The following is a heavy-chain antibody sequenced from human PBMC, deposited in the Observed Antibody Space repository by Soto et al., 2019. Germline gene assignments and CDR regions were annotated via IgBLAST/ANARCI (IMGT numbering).Heavy chain of an antibody. CDR3: AHRQKIGTACTGAFDI. V-gene: IGHV2-5*01. D-gene: IGHD6-13*01. CDR1: GFSLSTTGVA. J-gene: IGHJ3*02. Sequence: SGPTLVNPTQTLTLTCTFSGFSLSTTGVAVGWIRQPPGKALEWLALIYWNDDKRYSPSLKSRLTITKDTSKNQVVLTLTDMDPVDTATFYCAHRQKIGTACTGAFDIWGQGTMVTVSS. CDR2: IYWNDDK.